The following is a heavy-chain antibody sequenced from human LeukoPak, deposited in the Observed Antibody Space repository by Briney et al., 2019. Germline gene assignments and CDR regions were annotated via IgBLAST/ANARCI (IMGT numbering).Heavy chain of an antibody. J-gene: IGHJ4*02. CDR2: ISGSGGST. D-gene: IGHD3-3*01. V-gene: IGHV3-23*01. CDR3: AKGHNDFWSGYSGYYFDY. CDR1: GFTFSSYA. Sequence: GGSLRLSCAASGFTFSSYAMNWVRQAPGKGLEWVSSISGSGGSTYYADSVRGRFTISRDNSRNTLYLQMNSLRAEDTAVYYCAKGHNDFWSGYSGYYFDYWGQGTVVTVSS.